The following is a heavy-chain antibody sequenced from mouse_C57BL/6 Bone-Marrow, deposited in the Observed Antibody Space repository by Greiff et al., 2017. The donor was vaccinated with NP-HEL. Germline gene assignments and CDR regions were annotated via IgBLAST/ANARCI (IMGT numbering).Heavy chain of an antibody. CDR2: IRNKANGYTT. CDR3: ARSLYSYAMDY. Sequence: DVKLVESGGGLVQPGGSLSLSCAASGFTFTDYYMSWVRQPPGKALEWLGFIRNKANGYTTEYSASVKGRFTISRDNSQSILYLQMNALRAEDSATYYCARSLYSYAMDYWGQGTSVTVSS. V-gene: IGHV7-3*01. CDR1: GFTFTDYY. J-gene: IGHJ4*01.